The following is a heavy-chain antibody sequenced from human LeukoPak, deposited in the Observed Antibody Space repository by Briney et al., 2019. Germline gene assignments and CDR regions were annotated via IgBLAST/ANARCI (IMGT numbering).Heavy chain of an antibody. CDR3: ARGTYYYDSSGYYWYYYFDY. J-gene: IGHJ4*02. CDR2: IYTSGST. D-gene: IGHD3-22*01. CDR1: GGSISSYY. Sequence: SETLSLTCTVSGGSISSYYWSWIRQPAGKGLERIGRIYTSGSTNYNPSLKSRVTMSVDTSKNQFSLKLSSVTAADTAVYYCARGTYYYDSSGYYWYYYFDYWGQGTLVTVSS. V-gene: IGHV4-4*07.